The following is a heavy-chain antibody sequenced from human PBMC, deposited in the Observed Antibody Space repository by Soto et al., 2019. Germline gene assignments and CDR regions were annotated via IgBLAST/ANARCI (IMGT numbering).Heavy chain of an antibody. D-gene: IGHD5-12*01. V-gene: IGHV1-18*01. Sequence: QVQLVQSGGEVKKPGASVKVSCKASGYTFTIYGINWVRQAPGQGLEWMGWISPDNGNTNYPQKLQGRVTMTTDTSTSTAYMELRSLRSDDTAVYYCARALGYSGYAGMDVWGQGTTVTVSS. J-gene: IGHJ6*02. CDR3: ARALGYSGYAGMDV. CDR2: ISPDNGNT. CDR1: GYTFTIYG.